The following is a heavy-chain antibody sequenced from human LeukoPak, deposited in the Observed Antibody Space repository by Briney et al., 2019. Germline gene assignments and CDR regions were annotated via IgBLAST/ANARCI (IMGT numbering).Heavy chain of an antibody. Sequence: PGGSLRLSCAASGFTFSSYWMSWVRQAPGKGLEWVANIKQDGSEKYYVDSVKGRFTISRDNAKNSLYLQMNSLRAEDTAVYYCARDEYQLLFYYYYYMDVWGKGTTVTVSS. J-gene: IGHJ6*03. CDR1: GFTFSSYW. CDR2: IKQDGSEK. V-gene: IGHV3-7*01. D-gene: IGHD2-2*01. CDR3: ARDEYQLLFYYYYYMDV.